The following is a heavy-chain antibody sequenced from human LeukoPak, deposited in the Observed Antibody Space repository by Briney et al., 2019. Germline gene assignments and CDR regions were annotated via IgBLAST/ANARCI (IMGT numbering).Heavy chain of an antibody. D-gene: IGHD1-1*01. J-gene: IGHJ4*02. CDR3: ARSGNYDC. CDR2: ISSTSSTI. CDR1: GFTFSSYS. V-gene: IGHV3-48*02. Sequence: GGSLRLSCAASGFTFSSYSMSGVRQAPGKGLEWVSYISSTSSTIYYADSVKGRFTISRDNAKNSLYLRMNSLRDEDTAVYYCARSGNYDCWGQGTLVTVSS.